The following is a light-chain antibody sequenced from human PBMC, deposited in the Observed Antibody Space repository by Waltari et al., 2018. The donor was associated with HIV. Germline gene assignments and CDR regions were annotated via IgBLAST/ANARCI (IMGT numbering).Light chain of an antibody. J-gene: IGLJ2*01. CDR2: FAS. CDR3: QLWDTKSVHPGAV. Sequence: SYLLTQPPSVSVAPGQTARITCEGNNIGSNSVNWYQQKPGQAPVLVIYFASARPSGIPERFSGSNSGNTATLTIIRVESGDEADYHCQLWDTKSVHPGAVFGGGTKLTVL. CDR1: NIGSNS. V-gene: IGLV3-21*04.